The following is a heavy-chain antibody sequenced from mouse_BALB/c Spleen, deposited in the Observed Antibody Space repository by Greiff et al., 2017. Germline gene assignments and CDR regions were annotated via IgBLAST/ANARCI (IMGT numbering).Heavy chain of an antibody. D-gene: IGHD2-3*01. CDR3: ARKGIYDGYLAWFAY. J-gene: IGHJ3*01. CDR2: ISYDGSN. V-gene: IGHV3-6*02. CDR1: GYSITSGYY. Sequence: VQLKESGPGLVKPSQSLSLTCSVTGYSITSGYYWNWIRQFPGNKLEWMGYISYDGSNNYNPSLKNRISITRDTSKNQFFLKLNSVTTEDTATYYCARKGIYDGYLAWFAYWGQGTLVTVSA.